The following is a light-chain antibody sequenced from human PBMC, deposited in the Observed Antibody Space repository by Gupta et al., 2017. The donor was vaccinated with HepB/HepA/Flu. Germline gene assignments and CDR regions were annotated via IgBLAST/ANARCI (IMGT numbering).Light chain of an antibody. J-gene: IGLJ2*01. CDR2: ENN. CDR3: GTFDNSRTDGV. V-gene: IGLV1-51*02. CDR1: GSNIGSNY. Sequence: QPVFPPPPSASAAPRQKVTITCSGRGSNIGSNYVYWYQQDPGTAPKLLIYENNKRPSGIPDRFSGSKSGKTATLGITGVQAGDEADYYCGTFDNSRTDGVFGGGTKLTVL.